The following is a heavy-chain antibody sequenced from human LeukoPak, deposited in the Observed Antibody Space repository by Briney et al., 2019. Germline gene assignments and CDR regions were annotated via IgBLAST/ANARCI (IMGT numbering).Heavy chain of an antibody. Sequence: SETLSHTCTVSGVSISSGSYYWSWIRQPAGKGLEWIGRIYTSGSTNYNPSLKSRVTISVDTSKNQFSLKLSSVTAADTAMYYCARTSSSWLWGQGTLVTVSS. V-gene: IGHV4-61*02. CDR3: ARTSSSWL. CDR2: IYTSGST. CDR1: GVSISSGSYY. D-gene: IGHD6-13*01. J-gene: IGHJ4*02.